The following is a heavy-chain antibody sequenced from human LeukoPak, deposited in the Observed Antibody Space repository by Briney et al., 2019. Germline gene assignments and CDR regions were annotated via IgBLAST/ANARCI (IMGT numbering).Heavy chain of an antibody. CDR3: ARLSSGWYSWFMPHTYYYYMDV. CDR1: GFTFSSYW. CDR2: IKQDGSEK. Sequence: PGGSLRLSCAASGFTFSSYWMTWVRQAPGKGLEWVANIKQDGSEKYYVDSVKGRFTISRDNAKNSLYLQMNSLRAEDTAVYYCARLSSGWYSWFMPHTYYYYMDVWGKGTTVTVSS. J-gene: IGHJ6*03. V-gene: IGHV3-7*01. D-gene: IGHD6-19*01.